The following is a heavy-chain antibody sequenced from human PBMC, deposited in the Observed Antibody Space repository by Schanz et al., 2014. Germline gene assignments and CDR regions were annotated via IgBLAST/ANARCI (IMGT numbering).Heavy chain of an antibody. V-gene: IGHV3-53*01. CDR1: GFTVSTNY. Sequence: EVPLVESGGCLIQPGGSLRLSCAVSGFTVSTNYMSWVRQAPGKGLEWVSSLYIGGGSTRYADSVKGRFIISRDSSKNTLFLQMNSLRADDTAVYFCARDEGRDGYNLAFDVWGQGTLVTVSS. CDR3: ARDEGRDGYNLAFDV. D-gene: IGHD5-12*01. CDR2: LYIGGGST. J-gene: IGHJ3*01.